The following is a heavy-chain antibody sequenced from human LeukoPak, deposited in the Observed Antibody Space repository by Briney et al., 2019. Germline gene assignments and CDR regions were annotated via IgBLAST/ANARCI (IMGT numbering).Heavy chain of an antibody. CDR3: ARVPTARMAFDY. J-gene: IGHJ4*02. CDR2: ISYDGSNK. Sequence: GGSLRLSCAASGFTFSSYAMHWVRQAPGKGLEWVAVISYDGSNKYYADSVKGRFTISRYNSKNTLYLQMNSLRAEDTAVYYCARVPTARMAFDYWGQGTLVTVSS. D-gene: IGHD5-18*01. V-gene: IGHV3-30*04. CDR1: GFTFSSYA.